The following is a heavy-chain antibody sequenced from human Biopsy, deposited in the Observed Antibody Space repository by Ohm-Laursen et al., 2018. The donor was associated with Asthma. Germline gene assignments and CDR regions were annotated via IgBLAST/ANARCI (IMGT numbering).Heavy chain of an antibody. CDR3: ASDFPKDYVRYNFQF. D-gene: IGHD4-17*01. V-gene: IGHV1-24*01. CDR2: HDHEEGGT. J-gene: IGHJ4*02. Sequence: GAPVKVSCKISGYSLTDLSMHWVRQAPGQGLEWMGGHDHEEGGTVNARRSQGRVTMTGDTSTDTAYMELSSLSSDDTAVYYCASDFPKDYVRYNFQFWGQGTLVTVSS. CDR1: GYSLTDLS.